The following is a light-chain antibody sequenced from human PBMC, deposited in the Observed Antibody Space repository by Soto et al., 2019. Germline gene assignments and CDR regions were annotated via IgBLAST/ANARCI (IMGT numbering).Light chain of an antibody. CDR2: DIF. J-gene: IGKJ4*01. V-gene: IGKV3D-15*01. CDR3: QQYNSWPLT. Sequence: ETAMAQAPATLSVSPEDTPTLSCRASQSVGTDLAWYQQKTGQAPSLVIYDIFTRATGVPTRISGGGSGTEFTLTISSLQPEEFAGYSCQQYNSWPLTFGGGTKVDI. CDR1: QSVGTD.